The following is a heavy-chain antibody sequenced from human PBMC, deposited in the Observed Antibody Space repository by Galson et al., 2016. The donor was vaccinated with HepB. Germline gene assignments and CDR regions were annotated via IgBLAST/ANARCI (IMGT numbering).Heavy chain of an antibody. D-gene: IGHD4-17*01. CDR2: ITESGERT. V-gene: IGHV3-23*01. CDR3: AKDPGDHYQYYIHY. CDR1: GFTFSSHV. J-gene: IGHJ4*02. Sequence: SLRLSCAATGFTFSSHVMSWVRQTPGKGLEWVASITESGERTYYAESVKGRFTISRDNSNSKNTLFLQMNSLRADDTAMYYCAKDPGDHYQYYIHYWGQGTLVTVSS.